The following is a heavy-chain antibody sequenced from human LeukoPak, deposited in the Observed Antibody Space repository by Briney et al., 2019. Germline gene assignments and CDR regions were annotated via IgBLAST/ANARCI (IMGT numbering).Heavy chain of an antibody. Sequence: ASVKVSCKASGYTFTSYYMHWVRQAPGQGLEWMGIINPSSGSTSYAQKFQGRVTMTRDTSTSTVYMELSSLRSEDTAVYYCARWSPRRDGYNRPYYFDYWGQGTLVTVSS. CDR3: ARWSPRRDGYNRPYYFDY. CDR1: GYTFTSYY. CDR2: INPSSGST. D-gene: IGHD5-24*01. J-gene: IGHJ4*02. V-gene: IGHV1-46*01.